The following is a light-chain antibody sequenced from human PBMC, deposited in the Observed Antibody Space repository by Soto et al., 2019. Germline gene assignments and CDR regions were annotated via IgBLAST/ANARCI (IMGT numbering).Light chain of an antibody. CDR1: SSDVGGYNF. V-gene: IGLV2-14*01. CDR2: EVT. CDR3: TSYTSDNTLV. Sequence: QAVVTQPASVSGSPGQSITISCTGTSSDVGGYNFVSWYQHYPGKAPKLMIYEVTDRPSGVSNRFSVSKSGNTASLTISGLQAEDEADYYCTSYTSDNTLVFGGGTKLTVL. J-gene: IGLJ2*01.